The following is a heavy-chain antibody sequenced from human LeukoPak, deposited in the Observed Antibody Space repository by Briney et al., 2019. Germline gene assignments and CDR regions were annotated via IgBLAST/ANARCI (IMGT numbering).Heavy chain of an antibody. Sequence: GSLRLSXAASGFTFSSYAMHWVRQAPGKGLEWVAVISYDGSNKYYADSVKGRFTISRDNSKNTLYLQMNSLRAEDTAVYYCARETIAARPGWFDPWGQGTLVTVSS. V-gene: IGHV3-30-3*01. CDR1: GFTFSSYA. CDR2: ISYDGSNK. D-gene: IGHD6-6*01. CDR3: ARETIAARPGWFDP. J-gene: IGHJ5*02.